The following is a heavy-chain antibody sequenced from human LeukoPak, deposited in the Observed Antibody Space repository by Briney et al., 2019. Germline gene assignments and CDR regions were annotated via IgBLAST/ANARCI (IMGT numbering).Heavy chain of an antibody. CDR2: ISYDGSNK. CDR3: AIAGDYGDYEGGFDY. V-gene: IGHV3-30*04. J-gene: IGHJ4*02. Sequence: SCKASGYTFTSYAMHWVRQAPGKGLEWVAVISYDGSNKYYADSVKGRFTISRDNSKNTLYLQMNSLRAEDTAVYYCAIAGDYGDYEGGFDYWGQGTLVTVSS. D-gene: IGHD4-17*01. CDR1: GYTFTSYA.